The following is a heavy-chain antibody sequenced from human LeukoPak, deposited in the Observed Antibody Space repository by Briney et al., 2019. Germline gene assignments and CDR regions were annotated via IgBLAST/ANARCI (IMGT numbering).Heavy chain of an antibody. Sequence: GGSLRLSCAASGFIVSSNHMSWVRQAPGKGLEWVSAISGSGGSTYYADSVKGRFTISRDNSKNTLYLQMNSLRAEDTAVYYCAKGLYYGSGSYYLSFDYWGQGTLVTVSS. CDR3: AKGLYYGSGSYYLSFDY. CDR2: ISGSGGST. D-gene: IGHD3-10*01. J-gene: IGHJ4*02. CDR1: GFIVSSNH. V-gene: IGHV3-23*01.